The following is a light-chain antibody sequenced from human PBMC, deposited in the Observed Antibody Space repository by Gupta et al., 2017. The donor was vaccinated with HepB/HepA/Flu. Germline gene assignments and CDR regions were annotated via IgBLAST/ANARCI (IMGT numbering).Light chain of an antibody. CDR1: SSNIGAGYD. Sequence: QSVLTKLPSVSGAPGQRVTISCTGSSSNIGAGYDVHWYQQLPGTAPKLLIYGNSNRPSGVPDRFSGSKSGTSASLAITGLQAEDEADYYCQSYDSSLSGYVVFGGGTKLTVL. J-gene: IGLJ2*01. V-gene: IGLV1-40*01. CDR2: GNS. CDR3: QSYDSSLSGYVV.